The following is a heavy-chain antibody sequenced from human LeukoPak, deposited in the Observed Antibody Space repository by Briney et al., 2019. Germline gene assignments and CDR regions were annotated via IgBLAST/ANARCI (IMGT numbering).Heavy chain of an antibody. V-gene: IGHV3-23*01. Sequence: GGSLRLSCAASGFTFSSYSMNWVRQAPGKGLEWVSAISGSGGSTYYADSVKGRFTISRDNSKNTLYLQMNSLRAEDTAVYYCAKDKGGWYFDLWGRGTLVTVSS. D-gene: IGHD3-16*01. CDR2: ISGSGGST. CDR1: GFTFSSYS. J-gene: IGHJ2*01. CDR3: AKDKGGWYFDL.